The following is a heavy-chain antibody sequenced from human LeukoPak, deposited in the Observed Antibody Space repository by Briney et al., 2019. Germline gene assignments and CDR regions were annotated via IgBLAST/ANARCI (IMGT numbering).Heavy chain of an antibody. CDR2: IYTGGST. D-gene: IGHD6-13*01. V-gene: IGHV4-61*02. J-gene: IGHJ5*02. CDR3: ARDLGIAPGSFDP. CDR1: GGSISSGSYY. Sequence: SETLSLACTVSGGSISSGSYYWSWIRQPAGKGLEWIGRIYTGGSTNYNPSLKSRVTISVDTSKNQFSLKLSSVTAADTAVYYCARDLGIAPGSFDPWGQGTLVTVSS.